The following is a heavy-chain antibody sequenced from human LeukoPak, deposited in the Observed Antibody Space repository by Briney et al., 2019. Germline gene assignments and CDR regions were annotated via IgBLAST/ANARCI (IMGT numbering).Heavy chain of an antibody. D-gene: IGHD4-23*01. CDR3: ASELRWQPQ. J-gene: IGHJ4*02. Sequence: ASVKVSCKASGYSFTSYYMHWVRQAPGQGLEWMGIINPSGGSTSYAQKFQGRVTMTSDNSISTAYLELSSLRSEDTAVYYCASELRWQPQWGQGTLVTVSS. V-gene: IGHV1-46*01. CDR1: GYSFTSYY. CDR2: INPSGGST.